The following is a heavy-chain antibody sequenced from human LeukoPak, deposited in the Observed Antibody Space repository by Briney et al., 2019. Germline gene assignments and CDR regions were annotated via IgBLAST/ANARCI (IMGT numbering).Heavy chain of an antibody. D-gene: IGHD6-19*01. V-gene: IGHV4-39*07. J-gene: IGHJ3*02. CDR1: GGSIRSSYYY. Sequence: SETLSLTCTVSGGSIRSSYYYWGWIRQPPGKGLEWIGSIYDSGSTYYNPSLKSRVTISVDTSKNQFSLKLSSVTAADTAVYYCARAIDSSGGLSAFDIWGQGTMVTVSS. CDR2: IYDSGST. CDR3: ARAIDSSGGLSAFDI.